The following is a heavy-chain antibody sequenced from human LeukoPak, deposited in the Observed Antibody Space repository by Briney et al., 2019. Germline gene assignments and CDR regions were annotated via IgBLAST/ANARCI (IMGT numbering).Heavy chain of an antibody. J-gene: IGHJ4*02. CDR1: GGSIGSYY. CDR2: IFYSGTT. D-gene: IGHD1-1*01. V-gene: IGHV4-59*08. CDR3: ARQVARTAPVGY. Sequence: SETLSLTCTVSGGSIGSYYWTWIRQAPGKGLEWIGDIFYSGTTNYNPSLKSRLTISVDTSKNQFSLKLTSVAAADTAVYFCARQVARTAPVGYWGQGTLVTVSS.